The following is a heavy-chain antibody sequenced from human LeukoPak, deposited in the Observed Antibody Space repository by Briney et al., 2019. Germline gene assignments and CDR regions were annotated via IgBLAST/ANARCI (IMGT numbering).Heavy chain of an antibody. Sequence: ASVKVSCKASGYSFTGYYMHWVRQAPGQGLEWMGWINTNSGGTNYAQKFQGRVTITRNTSISTAYMELSSLRSEDTAVYYCARGGDYDFWSGYPRPFDYWGQGTLVTVSS. V-gene: IGHV1-2*02. CDR2: INTNSGGT. CDR1: GYSFTGYY. D-gene: IGHD3-3*01. CDR3: ARGGDYDFWSGYPRPFDY. J-gene: IGHJ4*02.